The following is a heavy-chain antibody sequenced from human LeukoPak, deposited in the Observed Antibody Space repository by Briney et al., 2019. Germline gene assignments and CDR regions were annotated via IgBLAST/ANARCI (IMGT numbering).Heavy chain of an antibody. Sequence: ASVKVSCKVSGYTLTELSMHWVRQAPGKGLEWMGGFDPEDGETIYAQKFQGRVTMTEDTSTDTAYMELSSLRSEDTAVYYCATSAPVTMIESVPYYFDYWGQGTLVTVSS. D-gene: IGHD3-22*01. CDR2: FDPEDGET. CDR3: ATSAPVTMIESVPYYFDY. J-gene: IGHJ4*02. CDR1: GYTLTELS. V-gene: IGHV1-24*01.